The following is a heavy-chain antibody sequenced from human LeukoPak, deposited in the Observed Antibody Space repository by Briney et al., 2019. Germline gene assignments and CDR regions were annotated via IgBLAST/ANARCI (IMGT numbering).Heavy chain of an antibody. CDR3: ARDSDIYYFDY. CDR2: ISSSSSYI. J-gene: IGHJ4*02. V-gene: IGHV3-21*01. Sequence: PGGSLRLSCAASGFTFSSYSMNWVRRAPGKGLEWVSSISSSSSYIYYADSVKGRFTISRDNAKSSLYLQMNSLRAEDTAVYYCARDSDIYYFDYWGQGTLVTVSS. D-gene: IGHD2-15*01. CDR1: GFTFSSYS.